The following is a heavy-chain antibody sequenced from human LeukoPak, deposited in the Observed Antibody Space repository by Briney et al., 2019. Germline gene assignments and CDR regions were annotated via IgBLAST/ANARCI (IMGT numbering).Heavy chain of an antibody. V-gene: IGHV4-4*02. CDR1: GGSISSTHW. J-gene: IGHJ4*02. CDR2: VYHSGSI. CDR3: ARLGCGGDCYSTYYFDY. D-gene: IGHD2-21*01. Sequence: PSETLSLTCDVSGGSISSTHWWSWVRQSPGRGLEWIGEVYHSGSINYNPSLKSRVTISVDKPKNQFSLKLSSVTAADTAVYYCARLGCGGDCYSTYYFDYWGQGTLVTVSS.